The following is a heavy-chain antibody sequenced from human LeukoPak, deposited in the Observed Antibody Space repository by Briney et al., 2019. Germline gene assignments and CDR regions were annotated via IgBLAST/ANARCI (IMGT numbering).Heavy chain of an antibody. Sequence: PSETLSLTCTVSGGSISSSSYYWGWIRQPPGKRLEWIGSIYYSGSTYYNPSLKSRVTISVDTSKNQFSLKLSSVTAADTAVYYCARQIVATTRIIDYWGQETLVTVSS. J-gene: IGHJ4*02. CDR2: IYYSGST. CDR1: GGSISSSSYY. D-gene: IGHD5-12*01. V-gene: IGHV4-39*01. CDR3: ARQIVATTRIIDY.